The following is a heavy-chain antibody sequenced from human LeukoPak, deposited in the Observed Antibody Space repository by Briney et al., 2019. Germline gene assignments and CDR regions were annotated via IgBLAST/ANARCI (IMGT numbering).Heavy chain of an antibody. Sequence: SETLSLTCAVYGGSFSGYYWSWIRQPPGKGLEWIGEINHSGSTNYNPSLKSRVTISVDTSKNQFSLKLSSVTAADTAVYYCARVSGLSHAFDIWGQGTMVTVSS. CDR2: INHSGST. J-gene: IGHJ3*02. D-gene: IGHD5-12*01. CDR3: ARVSGLSHAFDI. CDR1: GGSFSGYY. V-gene: IGHV4-34*01.